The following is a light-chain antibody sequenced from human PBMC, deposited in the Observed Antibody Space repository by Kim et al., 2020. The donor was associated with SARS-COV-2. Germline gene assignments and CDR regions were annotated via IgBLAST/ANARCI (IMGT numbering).Light chain of an antibody. J-gene: IGLJ3*02. Sequence: GQTVTIPCSGSTSNIGSNSVYWYQHLPGTAPKLLIYRRNQRPSGVPDRFSGSQSGTSASLAISGLRSEDEADYYCVAWDDSLSGRVFGGGTQLTVL. V-gene: IGLV1-47*01. CDR3: VAWDDSLSGRV. CDR1: TSNIGSNS. CDR2: RRN.